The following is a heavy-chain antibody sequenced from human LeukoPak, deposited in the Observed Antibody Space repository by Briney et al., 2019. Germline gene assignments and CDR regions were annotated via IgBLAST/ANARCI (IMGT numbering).Heavy chain of an antibody. J-gene: IGHJ4*02. Sequence: SVTVSFTASGGIFSIYAISWVRQAPGQGLEWMGGIIPIFGTANYAQKFQGRVTITADESTSTAYMELSSLRSEDTAVYYCATCARNFYCYRFDYWGQGTLVTVSS. D-gene: IGHD2-2*02. CDR1: GGIFSIYA. CDR2: IIPIFGTA. V-gene: IGHV1-69*01. CDR3: ATCARNFYCYRFDY.